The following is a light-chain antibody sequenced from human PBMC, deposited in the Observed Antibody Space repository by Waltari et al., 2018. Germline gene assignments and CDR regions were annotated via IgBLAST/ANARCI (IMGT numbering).Light chain of an antibody. J-gene: IGLJ2*01. CDR2: GTR. V-gene: IGLV1-40*01. CDR3: QSYDTSLSVV. Sequence: QSVLTQPPSVSGAPGQRVSISCTGRGSNLGAGYVVHLYQQHPGQAPKPLIYGTRTRPPGVPDRFFGSQSGTSASLAITALQAEDEAEYYCQSYDTSLSVVFGGGTKLTVL. CDR1: GSNLGAGYV.